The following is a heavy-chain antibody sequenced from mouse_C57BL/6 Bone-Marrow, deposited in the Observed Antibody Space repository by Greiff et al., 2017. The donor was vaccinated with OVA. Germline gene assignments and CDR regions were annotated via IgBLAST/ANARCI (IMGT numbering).Heavy chain of an antibody. CDR2: IDPANGNT. CDR1: GFNIKNSY. V-gene: IGHV14-3*01. Sequence: EVQLQESVAELVRPGASVKLSCTASGFNIKNSYMHWVKQRPEQGLEWIGRIDPANGNTKYAPKFQGKATITADTSSNTAYLQLSSLTSEDTAIYYYTIDVGYFWYVDVWGTGTTVTVSS. D-gene: IGHD2-3*01. J-gene: IGHJ1*03. CDR3: TIDVGYFWYVDV.